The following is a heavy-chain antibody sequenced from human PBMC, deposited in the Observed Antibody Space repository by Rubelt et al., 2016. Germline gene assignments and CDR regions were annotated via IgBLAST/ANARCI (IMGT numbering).Heavy chain of an antibody. J-gene: IGHJ4*02. Sequence: QVQLVQSGAEVKKPGASVKVSCEASGYTFTSYDINWVRQATGQGLEWMGWMNPNSGNTGYAQKFQGRVTMTRSTSITTAYMELSSLRAEDTAVYYCARDLFPQQLDYWGQGTLVTVSS. CDR1: GYTFTSYD. CDR3: ARDLFPQQLDY. V-gene: IGHV1-8*01. D-gene: IGHD6-13*01. CDR2: MNPNSGNT.